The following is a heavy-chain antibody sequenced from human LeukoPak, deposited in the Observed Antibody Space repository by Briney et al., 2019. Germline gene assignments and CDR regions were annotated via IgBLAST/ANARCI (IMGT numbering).Heavy chain of an antibody. V-gene: IGHV1-46*01. CDR3: ARAPYYYDSSGYYFDY. CDR1: GYTFTSYY. CDR2: INPSGGST. D-gene: IGHD3-22*01. Sequence: ASVKVSCRASGYTFTSYYMHWVRQAPGQGLEWMGIINPSGGSTSYAQKFQGRVTTTRDTSTSTVYMELSSLRSEDTAVYYCARAPYYYDSSGYYFDYWGQGTLVTVSS. J-gene: IGHJ4*02.